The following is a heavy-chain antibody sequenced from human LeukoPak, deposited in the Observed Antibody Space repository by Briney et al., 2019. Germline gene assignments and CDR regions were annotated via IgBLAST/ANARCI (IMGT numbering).Heavy chain of an antibody. CDR2: IKSDGSSI. Sequence: GGSLRLACAASGFTFSTYWMHWVRQAPGKGLVWVSRIKSDGSSIMYADSVRGRFTISRDNAKNSLYLQMNSLTADDTALYYCASLSTSPSIGDYWGQGTLVTVSS. CDR1: GFTFSTYW. D-gene: IGHD2/OR15-2a*01. J-gene: IGHJ4*02. V-gene: IGHV3-74*03. CDR3: ASLSTSPSIGDY.